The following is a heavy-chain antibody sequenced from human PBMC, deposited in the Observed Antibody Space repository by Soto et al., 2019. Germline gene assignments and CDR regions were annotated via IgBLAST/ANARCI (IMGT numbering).Heavy chain of an antibody. CDR3: ARYCSGGSCYFSVRGMDV. V-gene: IGHV1-69*13. J-gene: IGHJ6*02. Sequence: GASVKVSCKASGGTFSSYAISWVRQAPGQGLEWMGGIIPIFGTANYAQKFQGRVTITADESTSTAYMELSSLRSEDTAVYYCARYCSGGSCYFSVRGMDVWGQGTTVTVSS. CDR1: GGTFSSYA. CDR2: IIPIFGTA. D-gene: IGHD2-15*01.